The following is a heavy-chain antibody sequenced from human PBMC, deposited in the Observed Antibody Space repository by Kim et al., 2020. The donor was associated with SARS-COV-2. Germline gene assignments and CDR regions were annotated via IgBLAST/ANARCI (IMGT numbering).Heavy chain of an antibody. CDR1: GGSISSGGYY. CDR3: ARRKHDYGDYGNWFDP. J-gene: IGHJ5*02. CDR2: IYYSGST. D-gene: IGHD4-17*01. Sequence: SETLSLTCTVSGGSISSGGYYWSWIRQHPGKGLEWIGYIYYSGSTYYNPSLKSRVTISVDTSKNQFSLKLSSVTAADTAVYYCARRKHDYGDYGNWFDPWGQGTLVTVSS. V-gene: IGHV4-31*03.